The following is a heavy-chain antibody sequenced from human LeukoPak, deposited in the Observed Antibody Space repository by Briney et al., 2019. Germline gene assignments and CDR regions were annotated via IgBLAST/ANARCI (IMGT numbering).Heavy chain of an antibody. V-gene: IGHV5-51*01. J-gene: IGHJ5*02. CDR3: ARRGDSGYDFVDWFDP. Sequence: GESLKISCKGSGYSFTSYWIGWVRQMPGKGLEWMGIIYPGDSDTRYSPSFQGQVIISADKSISTAYLQWSSLKASDTAMYYCARRGDSGYDFVDWFDPWGQGTLVTVSS. CDR2: IYPGDSDT. D-gene: IGHD5-12*01. CDR1: GYSFTSYW.